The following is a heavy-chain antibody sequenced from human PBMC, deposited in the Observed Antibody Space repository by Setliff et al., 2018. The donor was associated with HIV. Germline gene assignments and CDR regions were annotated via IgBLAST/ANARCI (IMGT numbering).Heavy chain of an antibody. CDR1: GGSISSGDYY. CDR2: VSSRGDT. J-gene: IGHJ4*02. D-gene: IGHD4-17*01. CDR3: ARAAAGNTGPFDL. V-gene: IGHV4-61*02. Sequence: SETLSLTCTVPGGSISSGDYYWSWIRQPPGKGLEWIGRVSSRGDTNYNPSLKSRVTMSVDTSKNQFSLKLTSVTASDTAVYYCARAAAGNTGPFDLWGQGSPVTVSS.